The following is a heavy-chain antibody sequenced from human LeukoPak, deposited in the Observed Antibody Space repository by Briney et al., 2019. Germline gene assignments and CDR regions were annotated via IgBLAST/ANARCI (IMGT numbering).Heavy chain of an antibody. Sequence: SETLSLTCTVSGGSLSSYCWSWIRQPPGKGLEWIGSIYYSGSTYYNPSLKSRVTISVDTSKNQFSLKLSSVTAADTAVYYCARHRPAFGVVPHAFDIWGQGTMVTVSS. V-gene: IGHV4-59*05. D-gene: IGHD3-3*01. CDR3: ARHRPAFGVVPHAFDI. J-gene: IGHJ3*02. CDR1: GGSLSSYC. CDR2: IYYSGST.